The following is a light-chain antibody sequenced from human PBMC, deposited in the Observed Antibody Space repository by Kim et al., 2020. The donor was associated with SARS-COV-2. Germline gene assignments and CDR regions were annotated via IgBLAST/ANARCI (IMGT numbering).Light chain of an antibody. Sequence: EIVLTQSPGTLSLSPGERATLSCRASQGVTSYLAWYQQTPGQAPRLLIYGASSRATGIPDRFSGSGSGTDFTLTISRLEPEDFAVYYCQQYGGSPPTFGQGTKLEI. J-gene: IGKJ1*01. CDR3: QQYGGSPPT. CDR1: QGVTSY. V-gene: IGKV3-20*01. CDR2: GAS.